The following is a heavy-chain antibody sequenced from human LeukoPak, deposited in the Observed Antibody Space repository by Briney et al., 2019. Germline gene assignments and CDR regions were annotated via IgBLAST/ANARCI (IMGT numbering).Heavy chain of an antibody. CDR3: ARDGNYYGSGSPFGH. J-gene: IGHJ4*02. Sequence: GGGLRLSGAGTVFTFSSLALHWVRQARGKGLPGVALISHDGTNKYYADSVKGRFTIYRDNSKNTLYLQMSSLGAQDTAVYDCARDGNYYGSGSPFGHWGQGTLVTVSS. D-gene: IGHD3-10*01. V-gene: IGHV3-30*04. CDR2: ISHDGTNK. CDR1: VFTFSSLA.